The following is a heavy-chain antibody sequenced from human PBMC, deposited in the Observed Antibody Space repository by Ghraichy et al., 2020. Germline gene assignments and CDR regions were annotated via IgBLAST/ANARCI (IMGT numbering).Heavy chain of an antibody. V-gene: IGHV4-39*01. CDR2: IYYSGST. CDR3: ARQSGTSCGFCSPPIDY. J-gene: IGHJ4*02. D-gene: IGHD1-14*01. Sequence: SETLSLTCTVSGGSISSSSYYWGWICQPPGKGLEWIGSIYYSGSTYYNPSLKSRVTISVDTSKNQFSLKLSSVTAADTAVYYCARQSGTSCGFCSPPIDYWGQGTLVTVSS. CDR1: GGSISSSSYY.